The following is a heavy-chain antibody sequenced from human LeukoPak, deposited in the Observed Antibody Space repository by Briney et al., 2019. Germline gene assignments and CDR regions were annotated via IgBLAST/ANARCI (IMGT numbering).Heavy chain of an antibody. CDR3: ARDLIYYDSSGHS. CDR2: ISSSSSYI. D-gene: IGHD3-22*01. J-gene: IGHJ4*02. V-gene: IGHV3-21*01. Sequence: GGSLRLSCAASGFTFSSYSMTWVRQAPGKGLEWVSSISSSSSYIYYADSVKGRFTISRDNAKNSLYLQMNSLRAEDTAVYYCARDLIYYDSSGHSWGQGTLVTVSS. CDR1: GFTFSSYS.